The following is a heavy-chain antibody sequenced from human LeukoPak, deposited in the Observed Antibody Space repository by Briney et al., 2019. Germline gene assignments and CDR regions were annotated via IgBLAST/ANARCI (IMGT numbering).Heavy chain of an antibody. CDR2: IYSGGDT. V-gene: IGHV3-66*02. J-gene: IGHJ4*02. CDR1: GFTFSSYW. D-gene: IGHD3-3*01. CDR3: ARDRYSTIFGG. Sequence: PGGSLRLSCAASGFTFSSYWMHWVRQAPGKGLVWVSIIYSGGDTYYADSVKGRFTISRDNSKNTLYLQMNSLRAEDTAVYYCARDRYSTIFGGWGQGTLVTVSS.